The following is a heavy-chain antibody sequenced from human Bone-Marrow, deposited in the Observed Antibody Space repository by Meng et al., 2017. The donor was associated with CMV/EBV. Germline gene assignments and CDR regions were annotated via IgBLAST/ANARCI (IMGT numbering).Heavy chain of an antibody. J-gene: IGHJ5*02. CDR3: ARDGCTDSSCYP. D-gene: IGHD2-21*01. Sequence: SETLSLTCTVTGDSLTSGDYYWGWIRQPPGKGLEWFGYIYSYGDTYYNPSLKSRPHISIDMSKNQLSLNLTSVTAADTAFYYCARDGCTDSSCYPWGQGTLVTVSS. CDR2: IYSYGDT. V-gene: IGHV4-30-4*01. CDR1: GDSLTSGDYY.